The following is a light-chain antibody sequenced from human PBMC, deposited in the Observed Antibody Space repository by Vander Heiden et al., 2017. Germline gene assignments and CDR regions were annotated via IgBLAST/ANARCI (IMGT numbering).Light chain of an antibody. J-gene: IGKJ5*01. Sequence: AIQLTKSPSSLSASVGDRVTITCRASQGISSALAWYQQKPGKAPKLLIYDASSLESGVPSRFSGSGSGTDFTLTISSLQPEDFATYYCQQVNSSPITFGQGTLLEIK. CDR1: QGISSA. CDR2: DAS. V-gene: IGKV1-13*02. CDR3: QQVNSSPIT.